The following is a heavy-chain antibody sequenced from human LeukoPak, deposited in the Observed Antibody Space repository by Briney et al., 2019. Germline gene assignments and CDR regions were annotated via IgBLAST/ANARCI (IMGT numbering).Heavy chain of an antibody. CDR3: ARVGDYYDSSGSYYYYMDV. CDR2: ISAYNGNT. Sequence: ASVKLSCKASGYTFTSYGISWVRQAPGQGLEWMGWISAYNGNTNYAEKLQGRVTMTTDTSTSTAYMQLRSLRSDDTAVYYCARVGDYYDSSGSYYYYMDVWGKGTTVTVSS. CDR1: GYTFTSYG. J-gene: IGHJ6*03. D-gene: IGHD3-22*01. V-gene: IGHV1-18*01.